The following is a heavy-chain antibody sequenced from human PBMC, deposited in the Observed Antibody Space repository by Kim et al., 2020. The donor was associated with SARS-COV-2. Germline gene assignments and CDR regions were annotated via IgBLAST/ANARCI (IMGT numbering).Heavy chain of an antibody. CDR1: GFTFSDFA. CDR3: ARGGYSSSWSIGAAFDF. V-gene: IGHV3-30*04. D-gene: IGHD6-13*01. J-gene: IGHJ3*01. Sequence: GGSLRLSCAASGFTFSDFAFHWVRQAPGKGLEWVAVISDDANNKYDAESVKGRFTISRDNSKNTLYLQMNSLRAEDMAVYYCARGGYSSSWSIGAAFDFWGQGTMVTVSS. CDR2: ISDDANNK.